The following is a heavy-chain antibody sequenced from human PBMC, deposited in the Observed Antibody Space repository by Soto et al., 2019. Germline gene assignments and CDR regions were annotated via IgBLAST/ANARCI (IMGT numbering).Heavy chain of an antibody. CDR2: ISSYTGDR. CDR1: GYTFINYG. Sequence: QVQLVQSGAEVKKPGASVKVSCKASGYTFINYGISWVRQAPGQGLEWMGWISSYTGDRNYAQRLQGRVTVTTDISTSTVYMELRSLRSDDTAVYYCARDPGTIRGVIVDYWGQGTLVTVSS. V-gene: IGHV1-18*01. D-gene: IGHD3-16*02. CDR3: ARDPGTIRGVIVDY. J-gene: IGHJ4*02.